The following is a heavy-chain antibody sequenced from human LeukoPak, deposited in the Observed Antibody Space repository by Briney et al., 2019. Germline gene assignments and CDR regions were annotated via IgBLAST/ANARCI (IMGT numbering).Heavy chain of an antibody. CDR2: ISWNSGSI. D-gene: IGHD6-13*01. V-gene: IGHV3-9*01. CDR1: GFTFGDYA. CDR3: AKGGDSSPYWYFDL. Sequence: PGRSLRLSCAASGFTFGDYAMHWVRQAPGKGLEWVSGISWNSGSIGYADSVKGRFTISRDNAKNSLYLQMNSLRAEDTALYYCAKGGDSSPYWYFDLWGRGTLVTVSS. J-gene: IGHJ2*01.